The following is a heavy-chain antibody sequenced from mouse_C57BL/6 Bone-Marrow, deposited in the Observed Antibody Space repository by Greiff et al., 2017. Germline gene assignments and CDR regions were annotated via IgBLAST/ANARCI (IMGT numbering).Heavy chain of an antibody. CDR3: ARDALYGSSPYWYFDV. Sequence: EVKVVESGGGLVQSGRSLRLSCATSGFTFSDFYMAWVRQAPGKGLEWIAASRNKANDYTTEYSASVKGRFIISRDTSQSILYLQMNALRAEEAAIYYCARDALYGSSPYWYFDVWGTGTTVTVSS. CDR2: SRNKANDYTT. V-gene: IGHV7-1*01. J-gene: IGHJ1*03. D-gene: IGHD1-1*01. CDR1: GFTFSDFY.